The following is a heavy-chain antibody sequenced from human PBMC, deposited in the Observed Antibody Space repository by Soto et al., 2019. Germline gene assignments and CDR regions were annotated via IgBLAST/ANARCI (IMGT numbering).Heavy chain of an antibody. V-gene: IGHV3-23*01. CDR1: GFTFSSYA. Sequence: SGFTFSSYAMSWVRQAPGKGLEWVSAISGSGGSTYYADSVKGRFTISRDNSKNTLYLQMNSLRAEDTAVYYCAKDAWQQLVRSFGYWGQGTLVTVSS. J-gene: IGHJ4*02. CDR3: AKDAWQQLVRSFGY. D-gene: IGHD6-13*01. CDR2: ISGSGGST.